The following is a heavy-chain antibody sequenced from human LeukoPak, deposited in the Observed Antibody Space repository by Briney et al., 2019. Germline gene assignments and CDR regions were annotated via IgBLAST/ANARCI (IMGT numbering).Heavy chain of an antibody. CDR3: ARRWNYGRNYYIDV. V-gene: IGHV4-34*01. D-gene: IGHD1-7*01. CDR2: INDSGRS. CDR1: GGSFSNYY. J-gene: IGHJ6*03. Sequence: SETLSLTCAVYGGSFSNYYWSWIRQTPGKGMEWIGEINDSGRSNYNPSLMSRVTVSVDTSKNQFSLRLTSVTATDTAVYYCARRWNYGRNYYIDVWGKGATVSVSS.